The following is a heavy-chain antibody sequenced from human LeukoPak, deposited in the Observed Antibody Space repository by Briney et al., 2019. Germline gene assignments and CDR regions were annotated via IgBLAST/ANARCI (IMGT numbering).Heavy chain of an antibody. J-gene: IGHJ5*02. CDR3: ATTRYCSSTSCSLNWFDP. D-gene: IGHD2-2*01. CDR2: FDPEDGET. Sequence: ASVKVSCKVSGYTLTELSMHWVRQAPGKGLEWMGGFDPEDGETIYAQKFQGRVTMTEDTSTDTAYMELSSLRSEDTAVYYCATTRYCSSTSCSLNWFDPWGQGTLVTVSS. CDR1: GYTLTELS. V-gene: IGHV1-24*01.